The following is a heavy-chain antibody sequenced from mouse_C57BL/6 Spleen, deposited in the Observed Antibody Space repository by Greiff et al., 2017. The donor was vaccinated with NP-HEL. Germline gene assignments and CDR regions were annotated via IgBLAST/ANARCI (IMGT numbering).Heavy chain of an antibody. V-gene: IGHV1-82*01. J-gene: IGHJ3*01. CDR2: IYPGDGDT. CDR1: GYAFSSSW. Sequence: QVQLQQSGPELVKPGASVKISCKASGYAFSSSWMNWVKQRPGKGLEWIGRIYPGDGDTNYNGKFKGKATLTADKSSSTAYMQLSSLTSEDSAVYFCARGGYDGPWFAYWGQGTLVTVSA. CDR3: ARGGYDGPWFAY. D-gene: IGHD2-2*01.